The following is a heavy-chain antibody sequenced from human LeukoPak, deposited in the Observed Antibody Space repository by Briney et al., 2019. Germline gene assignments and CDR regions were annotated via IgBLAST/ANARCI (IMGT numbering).Heavy chain of an antibody. V-gene: IGHV3-30*02. CDR1: GFTFDDYA. D-gene: IGHD3-10*01. Sequence: PGGSLRLSCAASGFTFDDYAMHWVRQAPGKGLEWVAFIRSDESNKYYADSVKGRFTISRDNSKNTLFLQMNSLRGEDTAVYYCAKDPSNYGSGFMDVWGKGTTVTVSS. CDR2: IRSDESNK. J-gene: IGHJ6*03. CDR3: AKDPSNYGSGFMDV.